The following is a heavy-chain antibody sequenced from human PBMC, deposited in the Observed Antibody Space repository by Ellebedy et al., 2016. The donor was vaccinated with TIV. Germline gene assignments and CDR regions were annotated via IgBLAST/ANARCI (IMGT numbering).Heavy chain of an antibody. CDR1: GFTFSSYW. J-gene: IGHJ3*02. CDR2: IKQDGSEK. CDR3: ARDRGYIVVDAGVAFDI. V-gene: IGHV3-7*01. Sequence: GESLKISXAASGFTFSSYWMSWVRQAPGKRLEWVANIKQDGSEKYYVDSVKGRFTISRDNAKNSLYLQMNSLRAEDTAVYYCARDRGYIVVDAGVAFDIWGQGTMVTVSS. D-gene: IGHD2-2*01.